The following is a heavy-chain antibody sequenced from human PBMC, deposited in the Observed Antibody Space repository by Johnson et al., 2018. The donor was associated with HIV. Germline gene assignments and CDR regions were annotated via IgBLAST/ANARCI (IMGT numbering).Heavy chain of an antibody. J-gene: IGHJ3*02. Sequence: VQLVESGGGVVQPGRSLRLSCAASGFTVSSNYMSWVRQAPGTGLEWVSVIYSGGSPYYADFVTGRFTISRDNAKNSLYLQMNSLRAEDTAVYYCAKDRLFGFRNDAFDIWGQGTMVTVSS. D-gene: IGHD3-16*01. CDR2: IYSGGSP. V-gene: IGHV3-53*01. CDR3: AKDRLFGFRNDAFDI. CDR1: GFTVSSNY.